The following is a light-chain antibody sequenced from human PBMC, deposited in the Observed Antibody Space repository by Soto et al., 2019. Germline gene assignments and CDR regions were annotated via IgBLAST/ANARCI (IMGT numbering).Light chain of an antibody. CDR3: SSYTSSSSPVV. CDR2: DVS. J-gene: IGLJ2*01. CDR1: SSDVGGYNY. V-gene: IGLV2-14*01. Sequence: QSALTQPASVSGSPGQSITISCTGTSSDVGGYNYVSWYQQHPGKAPKLMIYDVSNRPSGVSNRFSGSKSGNTASLTISGLQAEDEADYCCSSYTSSSSPVVFGGVTKLTGL.